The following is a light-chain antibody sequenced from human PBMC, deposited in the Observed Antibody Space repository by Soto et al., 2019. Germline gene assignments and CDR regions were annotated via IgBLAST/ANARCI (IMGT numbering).Light chain of an antibody. CDR1: QDINNF. V-gene: IGKV1-16*01. Sequence: DIQMTQSPSSLSASVGDRFTITCRASQDINNFLAWFQQKPGRAPKTLIFAASRLHSGIPSRFSGSGSGTTFTLTISSLQPEDLGTYYCQHYDGYPQTFGQGTRLEIK. CDR3: QHYDGYPQT. CDR2: AAS. J-gene: IGKJ5*01.